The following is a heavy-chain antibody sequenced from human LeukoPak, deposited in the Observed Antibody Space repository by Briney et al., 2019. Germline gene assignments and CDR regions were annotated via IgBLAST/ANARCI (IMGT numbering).Heavy chain of an antibody. V-gene: IGHV3-30*04. CDR2: ISTDGNDK. D-gene: IGHD5/OR15-5a*01. CDR1: GFTFSGYA. J-gene: IGHJ4*02. CDR3: AKDKSVSADYYFDY. Sequence: GGSLRLSCAASGFTFSGYAMHWVRQAPGKGLKWLTVISTDGNDKRYADSVKGRFTVSRDNSKNTLFLQMNNLRTEDTAVYYCAKDKSVSADYYFDYWGQGTLVTVSS.